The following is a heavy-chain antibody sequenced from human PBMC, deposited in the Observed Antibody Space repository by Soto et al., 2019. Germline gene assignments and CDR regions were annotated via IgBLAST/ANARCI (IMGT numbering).Heavy chain of an antibody. Sequence: ASVKVSCKASGYTFSDYCIHWVRQAPGQGLEWMGWINPNSGGTKYAPKFQGGVTMTRDTSITTAYMKLSRLRSGDTAVYYCAREPATAKPEGVDFWGQGTLVTVSS. CDR1: GYTFSDYC. J-gene: IGHJ4*02. D-gene: IGHD1-1*01. CDR2: INPNSGGT. V-gene: IGHV1-2*02. CDR3: AREPATAKPEGVDF.